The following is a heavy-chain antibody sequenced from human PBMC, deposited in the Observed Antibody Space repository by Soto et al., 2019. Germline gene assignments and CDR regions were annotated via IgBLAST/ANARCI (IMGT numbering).Heavy chain of an antibody. J-gene: IGHJ6*02. CDR1: GDSISSGDYY. CDR3: ARNWGHYYYGIDV. Sequence: QVQLQQSGPGLVKPSQTLSLTCTVFGDSISSGDYYWSWIRQSPGKGLEWIGYVYYSGSTLYNPSLTSRVIVSVDRSKNQFSLRVSSLTAADTAVYYCARNWGHYYYGIDVWGQGTTVIVSS. D-gene: IGHD7-27*01. CDR2: VYYSGST. V-gene: IGHV4-30-4*01.